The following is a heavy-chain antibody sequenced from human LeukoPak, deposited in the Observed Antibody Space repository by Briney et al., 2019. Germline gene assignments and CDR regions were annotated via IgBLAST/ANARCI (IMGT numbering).Heavy chain of an antibody. Sequence: ASVKVSCKASGYTFTSYGINWVRQAPGQGLEWMGWISAYNGNTNYAQKLQGRVTMTTDTSTSTAYTDLRSLRSDDTAVYHCARETPTQWFGELLRGVTAPYFDYWGQGTLVTVSS. CDR1: GYTFTSYG. V-gene: IGHV1-18*01. J-gene: IGHJ4*02. D-gene: IGHD3-10*01. CDR3: ARETPTQWFGELLRGVTAPYFDY. CDR2: ISAYNGNT.